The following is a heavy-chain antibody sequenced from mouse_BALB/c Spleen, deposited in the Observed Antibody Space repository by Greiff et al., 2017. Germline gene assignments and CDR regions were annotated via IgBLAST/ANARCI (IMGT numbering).Heavy chain of an antibody. Sequence: VQLKQSGPELMKPGASVKISCKASGYSFTSYYMHWVKQSHGKSLEWIGYIDPFNGGTSYNQKFKGKATLTVDKSSSTAYMHLSSLTSEDSAVYYCARWYYGSSFSWFAYWGQGTLVTVSA. D-gene: IGHD1-1*01. CDR3: ARWYYGSSFSWFAY. CDR1: GYSFTSYY. V-gene: IGHV1S135*01. CDR2: IDPFNGGT. J-gene: IGHJ3*01.